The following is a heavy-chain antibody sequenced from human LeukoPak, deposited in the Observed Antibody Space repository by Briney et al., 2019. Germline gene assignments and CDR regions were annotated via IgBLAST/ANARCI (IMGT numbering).Heavy chain of an antibody. CDR1: GYIFTTYA. CDR2: INAGNGNT. CDR3: ATTVTAVIYRYFKN. V-gene: IGHV1-3*01. D-gene: IGHD2-2*01. J-gene: IGHJ1*01. Sequence: ASVKVSCKASGYIFTTYAMHWVRQAPGQRLEWMGWINAGNGNTRYSQKFQGRVTITRDTSASTAYMELSSLRSEDTAVYYCATTVTAVIYRYFKNWGQGTRV.